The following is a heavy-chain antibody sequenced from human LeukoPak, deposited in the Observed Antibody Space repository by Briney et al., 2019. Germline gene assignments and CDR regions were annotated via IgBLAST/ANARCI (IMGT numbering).Heavy chain of an antibody. CDR1: VCTFIGYY. Sequence: ASVNVSCKACVCTFIGYYMHWVRQAPGQGLEWMGWINPNSGGTNYAQKFQGRVTMTRDTSISTAYMELSRLRSDDTAVYYCARAGKLMITMVRGALASKKGFDIWGQGTMVTVSS. V-gene: IGHV1-2*02. CDR3: ARAGKLMITMVRGALASKKGFDI. CDR2: INPNSGGT. J-gene: IGHJ3*02. D-gene: IGHD3-10*01.